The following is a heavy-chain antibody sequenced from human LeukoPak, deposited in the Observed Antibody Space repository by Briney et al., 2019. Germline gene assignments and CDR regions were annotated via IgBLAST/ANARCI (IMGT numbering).Heavy chain of an antibody. Sequence: GGSLSLSCAASGFPLSSYAMSWVRQSPGKGLEWVSAISDSGNKYHADSVKGRITISRDSSKNTPFLQMNKLESEGDAVVYCAKAPVTTCRGAYCCIFYYWGEETLGTVSS. CDR3: AKAPVTTCRGAYCCIFYY. D-gene: IGHD2-21*01. J-gene: IGHJ4*02. CDR1: GFPLSSYA. CDR2: ISDSGNK. V-gene: IGHV3-23*01.